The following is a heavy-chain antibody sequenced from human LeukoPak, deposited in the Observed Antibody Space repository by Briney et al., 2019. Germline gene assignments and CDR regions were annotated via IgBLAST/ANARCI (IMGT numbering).Heavy chain of an antibody. J-gene: IGHJ4*02. CDR3: AGERGEEYSSGWYKTNYFYN. Sequence: RPSETLSLTCTVSGDSFTSVTDYWACIRQPPGKGLEWIASGDYSGGTYYNPSLESRVAISADMSKNQISLKLTSVTGADTAVYYCAGERGEEYSSGWYKTNYFYNWGQGIQVTVSS. D-gene: IGHD6-19*01. CDR1: GDSFTSVTDY. V-gene: IGHV4-39*07. CDR2: GDYSGGT.